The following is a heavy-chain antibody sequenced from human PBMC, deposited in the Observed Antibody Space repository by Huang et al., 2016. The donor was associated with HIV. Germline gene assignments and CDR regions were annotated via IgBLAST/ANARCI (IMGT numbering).Heavy chain of an antibody. J-gene: IGHJ6*03. V-gene: IGHV4-39*01. CDR3: ARHREGPVAYYSGWGSHLNYMDV. Sequence: QLLLQESGPGLVKPSEALALTCAVSGGSIRSSDYHGGWIRQPPGKGLEWIGSIYYKGMTHYSPALKSRVTIAVDTSKNLFFLNLTSMTAADTAVYYCARHREGPVAYYSGWGSHLNYMDVWGRGRTVVVSS. D-gene: IGHD3-10*01. CDR1: GGSIRSSDYH. CDR2: IYYKGMT.